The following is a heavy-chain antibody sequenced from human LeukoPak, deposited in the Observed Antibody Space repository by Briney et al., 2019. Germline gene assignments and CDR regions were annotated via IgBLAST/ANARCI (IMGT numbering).Heavy chain of an antibody. CDR1: GGSISSYY. D-gene: IGHD1-26*01. Sequence: SETLSLTCTVSGGSISSYYWSWIRQPPGKGLEWIGYIYYSGSTNYNPSLKSRVTISVDTSKNQFSLKLSSVTAADTAVYYCARDRVVGATDWGQGTLVTVSS. V-gene: IGHV4-59*01. CDR2: IYYSGST. J-gene: IGHJ4*02. CDR3: ARDRVVGATD.